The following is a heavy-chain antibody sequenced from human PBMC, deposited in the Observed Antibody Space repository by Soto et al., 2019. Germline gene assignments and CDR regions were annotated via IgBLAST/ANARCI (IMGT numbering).Heavy chain of an antibody. J-gene: IGHJ4*02. D-gene: IGHD5-18*01. Sequence: QVQLVESGGGVVQPGRSLRLSCAGSGFTFSNCAMHWVRQAPGKGLEWVAFISYDGSDQYYADSVKGRFTISRDNSKNTLYLQMDSLRADDTAVYYCSNTYVYTALRDYFDYWGQGTLVTVSS. V-gene: IGHV3-30*04. CDR2: ISYDGSDQ. CDR3: SNTYVYTALRDYFDY. CDR1: GFTFSNCA.